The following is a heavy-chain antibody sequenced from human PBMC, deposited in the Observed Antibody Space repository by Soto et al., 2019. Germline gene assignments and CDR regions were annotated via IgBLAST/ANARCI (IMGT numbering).Heavy chain of an antibody. V-gene: IGHV4-59*01. J-gene: IGHJ4*02. CDR1: GGSISSYY. D-gene: IGHD2-15*01. CDR3: ARRYGAAFDY. CDR2: IYYSGST. Sequence: VQLQESGPGLVKPSETLSLTCTVSGGSISSYYWSWIRQPPGRGLEWIGYIYYSGSTNYNPSLKSRVIISVDTSKNQFSLKLSSVTAADTAVYYCARRYGAAFDYWGQGTLVTVSS.